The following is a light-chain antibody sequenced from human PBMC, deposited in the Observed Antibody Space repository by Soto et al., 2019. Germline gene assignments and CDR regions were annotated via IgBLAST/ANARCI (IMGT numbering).Light chain of an antibody. CDR3: AAWDDSLNGSRV. CDR1: SSNIGSNT. Sequence: QSVLTQPPSASGTPGQRVTISCSGSSSNIGSNTVNWYQQLPGTAPKLLIYSNNQRPSGVPDRFSGSKSGTSASLAISGLQSEDEADYYGAAWDDSLNGSRVFGGGTPLTVL. J-gene: IGLJ2*01. CDR2: SNN. V-gene: IGLV1-44*01.